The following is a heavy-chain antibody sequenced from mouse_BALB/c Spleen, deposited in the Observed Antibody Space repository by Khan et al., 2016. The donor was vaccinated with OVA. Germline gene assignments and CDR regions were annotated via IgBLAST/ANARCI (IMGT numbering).Heavy chain of an antibody. Sequence: QVQLKQSGPGLVQPSQSLSITCTVSGFSLTNYSLHWVRQSPGKGLEWLGVIWSAGSTDYNAAFISRLTIRKDNSRSQVFFKMNSLQPKDTAIYYCARRGYDYGRGALFAYWGQGTLVTVSA. V-gene: IGHV2-2*02. CDR2: IWSAGST. J-gene: IGHJ3*01. CDR3: ARRGYDYGRGALFAY. D-gene: IGHD2-4*01. CDR1: GFSLTNYS.